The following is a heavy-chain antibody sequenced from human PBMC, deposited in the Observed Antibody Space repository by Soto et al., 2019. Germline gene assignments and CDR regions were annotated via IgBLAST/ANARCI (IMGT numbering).Heavy chain of an antibody. V-gene: IGHV4-59*01. Sequence: QVQLQESGPGLVKPSETLSLTCTVSGGSISSYYWSWIRQPPGKGLEWIGYIYYSGSTNYNPSLKSRVTISVDTSKNQFSLKLSSVTAADTAVYYCAREEQQLVLDYWGQGTLVTVSS. D-gene: IGHD6-13*01. CDR3: AREEQQLVLDY. CDR2: IYYSGST. J-gene: IGHJ4*02. CDR1: GGSISSYY.